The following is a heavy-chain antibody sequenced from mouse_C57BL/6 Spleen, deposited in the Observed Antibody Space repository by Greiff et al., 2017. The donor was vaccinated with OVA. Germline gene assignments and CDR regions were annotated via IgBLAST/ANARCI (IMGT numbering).Heavy chain of an antibody. CDR1: GYTFTSYW. CDR2: IYPGSGST. Sequence: QVQLQQPGAELVKPGASVKMSCKASGYTFTSYWITWVKQRPGQGLEWIGDIYPGSGSTNYNEKFKSKATLTVETSSSTAYMQLSSLTSEDSAVYYCARCYYGSSPYWYFDVWGTGTTVTVSS. CDR3: ARCYYGSSPYWYFDV. J-gene: IGHJ1*03. V-gene: IGHV1-55*01. D-gene: IGHD1-1*01.